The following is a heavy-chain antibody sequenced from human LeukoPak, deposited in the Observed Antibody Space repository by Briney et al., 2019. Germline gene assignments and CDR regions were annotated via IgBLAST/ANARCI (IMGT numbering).Heavy chain of an antibody. CDR2: INWNGGST. J-gene: IGHJ4*02. CDR3: AKVYSSGWYYFDY. D-gene: IGHD6-19*01. V-gene: IGHV3-20*04. Sequence: GGSLRLSCAASGFTFDDYGMSWVRQAAGKGLEWVPGINWNGGSTGYADSVKGRFTISRDNAKNSLYLQMNSLRVEDTALYYCAKVYSSGWYYFDYWGQGTLVTVSS. CDR1: GFTFDDYG.